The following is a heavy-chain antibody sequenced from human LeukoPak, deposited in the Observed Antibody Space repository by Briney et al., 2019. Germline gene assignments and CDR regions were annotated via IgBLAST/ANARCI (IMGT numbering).Heavy chain of an antibody. CDR3: ARFTYVWGSYRYTKALDY. D-gene: IGHD3-16*02. V-gene: IGHV4-34*01. J-gene: IGHJ4*02. CDR2: INHSGST. Sequence: SETLSLTCAVYGGSFSGYYWSWIRQPPGKGLEWIGEINHSGSTNYNPSLKSRVTISVDTSKNQFSLKLSSVTAADTAVYYCARFTYVWGSYRYTKALDYWGQGTLVTVSS. CDR1: GGSFSGYY.